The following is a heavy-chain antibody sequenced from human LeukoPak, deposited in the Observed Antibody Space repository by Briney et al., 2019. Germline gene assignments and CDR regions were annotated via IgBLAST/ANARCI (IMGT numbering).Heavy chain of an antibody. V-gene: IGHV4-61*02. CDR2: IYTSGST. Sequence: MTSETLSLTCTVSGGSISSGSYYWSWIRQPAGKGLEWIGRIYTSGSTNYNPSLKSRVTISVDTSKNQFSLKLSSVTAADTAVYYCARSMYDFWSGSTNAFDIWGQGTMVTVSS. CDR3: ARSMYDFWSGSTNAFDI. CDR1: GGSISSGSYY. D-gene: IGHD3-3*01. J-gene: IGHJ3*02.